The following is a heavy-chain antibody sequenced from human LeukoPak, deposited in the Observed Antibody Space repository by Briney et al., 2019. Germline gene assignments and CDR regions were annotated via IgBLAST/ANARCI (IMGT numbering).Heavy chain of an antibody. V-gene: IGHV3-21*01. Sequence: GGSLRLSCEASGFTFSSYSMNWVRQAPGKGLEWVSSITSMSSSIYYADSVQGRFTISRDNAKNSVYLQMNSLRAEDTAVYYCARDPHYYDSSGYAFDYWGQGTLVTVSS. CDR2: ITSMSSSI. CDR1: GFTFSSYS. J-gene: IGHJ4*02. CDR3: ARDPHYYDSSGYAFDY. D-gene: IGHD3-22*01.